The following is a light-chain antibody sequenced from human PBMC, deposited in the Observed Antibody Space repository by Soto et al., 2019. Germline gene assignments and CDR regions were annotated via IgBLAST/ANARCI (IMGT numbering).Light chain of an antibody. V-gene: IGKV1-5*03. CDR3: QQYDSYPLT. CDR1: QSISSW. CDR2: KTS. Sequence: DIQMTQSPSTLSASVGDRVTITCRASQSISSWLAWYQQKPGKAPNLLIYKTSSLESGVPSRFSGSGSGTEFTRTVNSLQPDDFATYYCQQYDSYPLTFGGGTKVEIK. J-gene: IGKJ4*01.